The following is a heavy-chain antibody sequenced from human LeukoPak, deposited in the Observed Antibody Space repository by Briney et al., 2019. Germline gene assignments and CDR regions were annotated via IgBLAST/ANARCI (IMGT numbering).Heavy chain of an antibody. CDR3: ARVVGDYGGPSDY. J-gene: IGHJ4*02. D-gene: IGHD4-17*01. Sequence: ASVKVSCKAAGYTVTCYDMHWGRQAPGQGREWRGWITPNSGGINYAQKLQGRVTMTTPTSTSTAYMELRSLSSDDTAVYYCARVVGDYGGPSDYWGQGTLVTVSS. CDR1: GYTVTCYD. CDR2: ITPNSGGI. V-gene: IGHV1-18*04.